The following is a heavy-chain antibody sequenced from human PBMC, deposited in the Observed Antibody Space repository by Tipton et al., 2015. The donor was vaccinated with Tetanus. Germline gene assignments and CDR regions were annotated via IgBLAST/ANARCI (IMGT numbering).Heavy chain of an antibody. V-gene: IGHV1-69*06. CDR2: ILPIFGTA. CDR3: ATVGGGVRGATGNYFYYGMDV. D-gene: IGHD1-26*01. Sequence: QVQLVQSGAEVKMPGDSVKVSCKASFGSTFNSFIITWVRQAPGQGLEWMGGILPIFGTANYAQPFQGRVTITADKSTSTANMELSSLRSEDTAMYYCATVGGGVRGATGNYFYYGMDVWGQGTAVTVSS. J-gene: IGHJ6*02. CDR1: FGSTFNSFI.